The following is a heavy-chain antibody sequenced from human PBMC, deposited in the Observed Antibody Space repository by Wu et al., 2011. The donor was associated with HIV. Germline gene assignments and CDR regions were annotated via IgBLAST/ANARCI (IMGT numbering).Heavy chain of an antibody. CDR2: IMPIFGTA. J-gene: IGHJ6*03. V-gene: IGHV1-69*06. CDR3: ARGAGDHYYHYYHMDV. Sequence: QLVQSGAEVKKPGSSVKVSCKASGGTFSNYGISWVRQAPGQGLEWMGRIMPIFGTANYAQKFQGRVTITADKSTSTAYMELSSLRSEDTAVYYCARGAGDHYYHYYHMDVWGKGTTVTVSS. D-gene: IGHD3-10*01. CDR1: GGTFSNYG.